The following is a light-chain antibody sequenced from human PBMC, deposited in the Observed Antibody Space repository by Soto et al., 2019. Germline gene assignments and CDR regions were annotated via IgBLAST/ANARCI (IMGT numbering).Light chain of an antibody. J-gene: IGLJ1*01. CDR1: SSSIGAGYD. CDR3: QSYDSSLSSYV. CDR2: GNS. Sequence: QSVLTQPPSVSGAPGQRVTNSCTGSSSSIGAGYDVHWYQHLPGTAPKLLIYGNSNRPSGVPDRFSGSKSATSASLAITGLQAEDEADYYCQSYDSSLSSYVFGTGTKVTVL. V-gene: IGLV1-40*01.